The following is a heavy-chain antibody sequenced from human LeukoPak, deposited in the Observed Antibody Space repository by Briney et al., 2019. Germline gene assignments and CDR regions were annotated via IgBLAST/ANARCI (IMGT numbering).Heavy chain of an antibody. D-gene: IGHD3-10*01. V-gene: IGHV3-9*01. Sequence: HTGGSLRLSCEGSGFTFEGYAMHWVRQAPGKGLEWVSGIAWNSGDIGYADSVKGRFTISRDNAQNSLYLQMNSLTTEDTAVYYCSKDMGGYYGSGSYYNSGMDVWGQGTTVTVS. CDR1: GFTFEGYA. CDR2: IAWNSGDI. J-gene: IGHJ6*02. CDR3: SKDMGGYYGSGSYYNSGMDV.